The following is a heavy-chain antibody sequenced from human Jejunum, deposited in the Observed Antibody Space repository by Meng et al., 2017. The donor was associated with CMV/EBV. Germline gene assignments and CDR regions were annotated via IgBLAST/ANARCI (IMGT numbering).Heavy chain of an antibody. Sequence: FRSYSMTWFRQAPGKGLEWVSSISGSSSHIYYADSVKGRFTISRDNAKNSLYLQMNSLRAEDTAVYYCARDAVFGVVTYYYGMDVWGQGTTVTVSS. CDR2: ISGSSSHI. J-gene: IGHJ6*02. CDR3: ARDAVFGVVTYYYGMDV. V-gene: IGHV3-21*01. CDR1: FRSYS. D-gene: IGHD3-3*01.